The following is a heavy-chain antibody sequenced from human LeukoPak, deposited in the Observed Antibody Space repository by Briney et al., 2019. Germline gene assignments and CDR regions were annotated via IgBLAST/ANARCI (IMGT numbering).Heavy chain of an antibody. CDR1: NYTFTSHD. CDR3: AREGGTWVPFDY. D-gene: IGHD1-1*01. Sequence: ASVKVSCKASNYTFTSHDISWVRQAPGQGLEWMGWISPYTGNTKYAQKFQGRVTMTTSTSTSIVYMELRSLRSDDTAVYFCAREGGTWVPFDYWGQGTLATVSS. J-gene: IGHJ4*02. CDR2: ISPYTGNT. V-gene: IGHV1-18*01.